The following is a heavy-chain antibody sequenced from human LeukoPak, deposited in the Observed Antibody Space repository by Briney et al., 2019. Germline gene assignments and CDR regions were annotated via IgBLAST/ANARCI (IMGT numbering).Heavy chain of an antibody. CDR3: AKDGSRDGYTDGPYDAFDI. CDR2: ISWNSGSI. Sequence: PGRSLRLSCAASGFTFDDYAMHWVRQAPGKGLEWVSGISWNSGSIGYADSVKGRFTTSRDNAKNSLYLQMNSLRAEDMALYYCAKDGSRDGYTDGPYDAFDIWGQGTMVTVSS. V-gene: IGHV3-9*03. J-gene: IGHJ3*02. CDR1: GFTFDDYA. D-gene: IGHD5-24*01.